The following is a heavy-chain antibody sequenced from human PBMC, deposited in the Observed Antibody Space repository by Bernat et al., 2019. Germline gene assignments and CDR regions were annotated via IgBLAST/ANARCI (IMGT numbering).Heavy chain of an antibody. D-gene: IGHD6-13*01. Sequence: QVQLVESGGGVVQPGRSLRLSCAASGFTFSTCAMHWVRQAPGKGLEWVALISHDGSNKYYADSVKGRFTISRDNSKNTLYLQMNSLGAEDTAVYYCAKASSSWEYNWFDPWGQGTLVTVSS. CDR2: ISHDGSNK. CDR1: GFTFSTCA. CDR3: AKASSSWEYNWFDP. V-gene: IGHV3-30-3*01. J-gene: IGHJ5*02.